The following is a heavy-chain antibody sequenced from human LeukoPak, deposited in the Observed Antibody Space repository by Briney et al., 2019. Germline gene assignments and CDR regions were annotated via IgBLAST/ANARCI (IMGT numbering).Heavy chain of an antibody. CDR3: ARSRTPFYYYGMHV. CDR2: IDPNSGGT. D-gene: IGHD1-1*01. CDR1: GYIFTDYY. V-gene: IGHV1-2*02. Sequence: GASVKLSCKASGYIFTDYYIPWIRQAPGQGLEWMGWIDPNSGGTHHAPNFQGRATVTRDTSSSTVYMDLSRLRSADTAIYYCARSRTPFYYYGMHVWGLGTSVTVSS. J-gene: IGHJ6*02.